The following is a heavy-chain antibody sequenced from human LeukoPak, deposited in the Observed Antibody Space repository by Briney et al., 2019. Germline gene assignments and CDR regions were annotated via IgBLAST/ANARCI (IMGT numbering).Heavy chain of an antibody. J-gene: IGHJ6*03. CDR3: ASGPGVVPALYYYYYYYMDV. V-gene: IGHV4-30-4*08. Sequence: SETLSLTCNVSGGSISSGDYYWSWIRQPPGKGLEWIGYIYYSGSTYYNPSLKSRVTISVDTSKNQFSLKLSSVTAADTAVYYCASGPGVVPALYYYYYYYMDVWGKGTTVTVSS. CDR1: GGSISSGDYY. CDR2: IYYSGST. D-gene: IGHD2-2*01.